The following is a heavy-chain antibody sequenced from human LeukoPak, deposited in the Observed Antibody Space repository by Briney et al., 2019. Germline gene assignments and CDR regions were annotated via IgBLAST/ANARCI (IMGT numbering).Heavy chain of an antibody. CDR1: GGSISSGSYY. D-gene: IGHD6-13*01. CDR2: IYYSGST. V-gene: IGHV4-61*10. J-gene: IGHJ4*02. Sequence: PSETLSLTCTVSGGSISSGSYYWSWIRQPAGKGLEWIGYIYYSGSTNYNPSLKSRVTISVDTSKNQFSLKLSSVTAADTAVYYCASCSWYCGYWGQGTLVTVSS. CDR3: ASCSWYCGY.